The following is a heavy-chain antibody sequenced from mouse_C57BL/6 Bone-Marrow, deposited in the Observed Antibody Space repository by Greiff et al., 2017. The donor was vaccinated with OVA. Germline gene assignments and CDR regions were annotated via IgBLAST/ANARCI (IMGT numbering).Heavy chain of an antibody. CDR1: GYTFTDYY. CDR2: INPNNGGT. J-gene: IGHJ2*01. D-gene: IGHD1-1*01. CDR3: APITTGY. Sequence: VQLQQSGPELVKPGASVKISCKASGYTFTDYYMNWVKQSHGKSLEWIGDINPNNGGTSYNQKFKGKATLTVDKSSSTAYMELRSLTSEDSAVYYCAPITTGYWGQGTTLTVSS. V-gene: IGHV1-26*01.